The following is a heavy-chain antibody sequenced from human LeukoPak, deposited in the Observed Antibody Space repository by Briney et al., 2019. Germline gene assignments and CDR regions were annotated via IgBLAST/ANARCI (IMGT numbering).Heavy chain of an antibody. CDR2: ISAYNGNT. Sequence: GASVKVSCKASGYTFTSYGISWVRQAPGQGLEWRGWISAYNGNTNYAQKLQGRVTMTTDTSTSTAYMELRSLRSDDTAVYYCARDRGWTSSSQGWFDPWGQGTLVTVSS. D-gene: IGHD6-13*01. J-gene: IGHJ5*02. CDR1: GYTFTSYG. CDR3: ARDRGWTSSSQGWFDP. V-gene: IGHV1-18*01.